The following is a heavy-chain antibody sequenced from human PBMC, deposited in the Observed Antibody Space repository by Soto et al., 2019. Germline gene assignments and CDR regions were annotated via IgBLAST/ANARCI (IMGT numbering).Heavy chain of an antibody. J-gene: IGHJ6*02. CDR2: ISRDGDSM. Sequence: QVQLVESGGGLVKPGGSLRLSCAASGFTFSDYYMAWIRQAPRKGLEYVSYISRDGDSMYYADSVKGRFTISRDNAKNPGAVQMNGPRGEETVVYYRASLNGEAVHYYHGMDVGGQGTTVPITS. V-gene: IGHV3-11*01. CDR3: ASLNGEAVHYYHGMDV. CDR1: GFTFSDYY. D-gene: IGHD3-10*01.